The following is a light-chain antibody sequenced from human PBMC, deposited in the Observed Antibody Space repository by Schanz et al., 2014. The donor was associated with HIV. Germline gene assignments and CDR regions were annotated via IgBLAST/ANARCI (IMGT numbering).Light chain of an antibody. CDR2: DVS. CDR3: SSYTSSDTHV. CDR1: SSDVGGYNY. Sequence: QSVLTQPPSVSGAPGQRVTISCTGTSSDVGGYNYVSWYQQHPGKAPKLMIYDVSNRPSGISNRFSGSKSGNTASLTISGLQAEDEADYYCSSYTSSDTHVFGTGTKLTVL. V-gene: IGLV2-14*01. J-gene: IGLJ1*01.